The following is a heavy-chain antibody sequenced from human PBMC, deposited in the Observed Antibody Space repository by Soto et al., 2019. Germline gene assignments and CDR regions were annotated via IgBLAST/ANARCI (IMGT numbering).Heavy chain of an antibody. Sequence: QVQLVESGGGVVQPGRSLRLSCAASGFTFSSYAMHWVRQAPGKGLEWVAVISYDGSNKYYADSVKGRFTISRDNSKNTLYLQMNSLRAEETAVYYCAKVGGWYLDYWGQGTLVTVSS. CDR1: GFTFSSYA. CDR2: ISYDGSNK. CDR3: AKVGGWYLDY. D-gene: IGHD2-15*01. V-gene: IGHV3-30*18. J-gene: IGHJ4*02.